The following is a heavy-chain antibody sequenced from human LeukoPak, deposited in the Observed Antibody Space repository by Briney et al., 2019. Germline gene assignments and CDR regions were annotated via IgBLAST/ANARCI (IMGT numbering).Heavy chain of an antibody. CDR3: AKDRCSNGIGCYYYYMDV. CDR1: GFTFNAYG. CDR2: IQYDGSNQ. V-gene: IGHV3-30*02. D-gene: IGHD2-8*01. J-gene: IGHJ6*03. Sequence: QPGGSLRLSCAAPGFTFNAYGMHWVRQAPGKGLEWVAYIQYDGSNQQYADSVKGRFSISRDSSKNILYLQMNSLRAEDTAVYYCAKDRCSNGIGCYYYYMDVWGKGTTVTISS.